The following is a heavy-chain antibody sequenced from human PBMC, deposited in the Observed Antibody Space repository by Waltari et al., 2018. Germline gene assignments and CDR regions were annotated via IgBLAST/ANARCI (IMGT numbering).Heavy chain of an antibody. J-gene: IGHJ4*02. CDR3: ARRHYESGGYWVYFDY. V-gene: IGHV5-51*01. Sequence: EVQLVQSGAEVKKPGESLTIPCRGSGYSFSSYWPHWVRQMPGKGLEWMGSIVPADSDTRYSPSLQGQVTISADKSISTAYLRWSSLKASDTAMYYCARRHYESGGYWVYFDYWGQGTLVTVSS. CDR2: IVPADSDT. CDR1: GYSFSSYW. D-gene: IGHD3-22*01.